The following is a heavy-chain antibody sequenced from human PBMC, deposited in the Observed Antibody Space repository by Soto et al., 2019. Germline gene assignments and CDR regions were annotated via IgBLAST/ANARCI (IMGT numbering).Heavy chain of an antibody. CDR1: GGSISSGGYY. V-gene: IGHV4-31*03. Sequence: SETLSLTCTVSGGSISSGGYYWSWIRQHPGKGLEWIGYIYYSGSTYYNPSLKSRVTISVDTSKNQFSLKLSSVTAADTAVYYCARGVGYCSGGSCYSLDAFAIWGQGTMVIVSS. CDR2: IYYSGST. J-gene: IGHJ3*02. D-gene: IGHD2-15*01. CDR3: ARGVGYCSGGSCYSLDAFAI.